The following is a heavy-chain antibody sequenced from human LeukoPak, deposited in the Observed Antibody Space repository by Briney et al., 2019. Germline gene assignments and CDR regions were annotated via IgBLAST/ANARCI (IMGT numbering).Heavy chain of an antibody. J-gene: IGHJ3*02. V-gene: IGHV3-23*01. CDR2: ISGSGGST. Sequence: GGSLRLSCAASGFTFSSYAMSWVRQAPGKGLEWVSAISGSGGSTYYADSVKGRFTISRDNSKNTLYLQMNSLRAEDTAVYYCARATSGGGAFDIWGQGTMVTVSS. CDR3: ARATSGGGAFDI. D-gene: IGHD3-16*01. CDR1: GFTFSSYA.